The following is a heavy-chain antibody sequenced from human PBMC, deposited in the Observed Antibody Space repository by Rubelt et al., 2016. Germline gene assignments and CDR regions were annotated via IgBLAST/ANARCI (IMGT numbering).Heavy chain of an antibody. CDR1: EFTFSTYA. Sequence: GSGGGLVQPGGSLRLSCVPSEFTFSTYAMNWVRQAPGKGLEWVSSISGADGSTYYADSVKGRFTISRDSSKDTLYLQMSSLRAEDAAVYYCAKDLVGNDAFDIWGQGTMVTVSS. CDR3: AKDLVGNDAFDI. V-gene: IGHV3-23*01. CDR2: ISGADGST. J-gene: IGHJ3*02. D-gene: IGHD4-23*01.